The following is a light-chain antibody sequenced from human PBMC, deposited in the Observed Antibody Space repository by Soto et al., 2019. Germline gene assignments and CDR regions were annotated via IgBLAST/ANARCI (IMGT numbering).Light chain of an antibody. CDR2: AAS. V-gene: IGKV1-9*01. CDR3: QQFNSYPVT. CDR1: QGISSY. Sequence: IQLPQSPSSLSASVGVRVTSTCRASQGISSYLSWYQQKPGEAPKLLIYAASTLQSGIPSRFSGSGSGTDFTLTIRSLQSVHLENFYCQQFNSYPVTFGQGTRLEIK. J-gene: IGKJ5*01.